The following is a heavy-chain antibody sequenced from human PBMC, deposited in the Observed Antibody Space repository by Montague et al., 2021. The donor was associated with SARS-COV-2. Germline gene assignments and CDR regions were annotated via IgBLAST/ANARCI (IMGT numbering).Heavy chain of an antibody. V-gene: IGHV4-59*01. Sequence: SETLSLTCTVSGGSISSYYWSWIRQSPGKGLEWIGYIYYSGSTNYNPSLKSRVTISVDTSKNQFSLKLSSVTAADTAVYYCARGIAAYGFYYYGMDVWGQGTTVTVSS. CDR1: GGSISSYY. J-gene: IGHJ6*02. D-gene: IGHD6-25*01. CDR3: ARGIAAYGFYYYGMDV. CDR2: IYYSGST.